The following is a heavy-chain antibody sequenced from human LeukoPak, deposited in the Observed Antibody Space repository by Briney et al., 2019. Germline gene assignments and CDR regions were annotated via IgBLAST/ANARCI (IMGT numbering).Heavy chain of an antibody. Sequence: SETLSLTCTVSGGSISSSSYYWGWIRQPPGKGLEWIGSIYYSGSTYYNPSLKSRVTISVDTSKNQFSLKLSSVTAADTAVYYCARQPRIRGAFDIWGQGTMVTVSS. CDR3: ARQPRIRGAFDI. CDR2: IYYSGST. CDR1: GGSISSSSYY. D-gene: IGHD1-14*01. J-gene: IGHJ3*02. V-gene: IGHV4-39*01.